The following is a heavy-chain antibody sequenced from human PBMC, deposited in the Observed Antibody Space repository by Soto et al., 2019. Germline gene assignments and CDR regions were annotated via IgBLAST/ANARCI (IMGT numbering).Heavy chain of an antibody. V-gene: IGHV3-15*01. J-gene: IGHJ6*03. D-gene: IGHD3-22*01. Sequence: EVQLVESGGGLVKPGGSLRLSCAASGFTFSNAWMSWVRQAPGKGLEWVGRIKSKTDGGTTDYAAPVKGRFTISRDDSKNTLYLQMNSLKTEDTAVYYCTTDHSSGYYYYYYMDVWGKGTTVTVSS. CDR3: TTDHSSGYYYYYYMDV. CDR1: GFTFSNAW. CDR2: IKSKTDGGTT.